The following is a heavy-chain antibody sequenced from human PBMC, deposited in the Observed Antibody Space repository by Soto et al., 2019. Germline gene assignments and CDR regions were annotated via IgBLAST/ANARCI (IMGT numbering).Heavy chain of an antibody. V-gene: IGHV3-33*01. CDR2: IWNDGSNK. CDR3: ARDYAIFGVVIMGGMDV. J-gene: IGHJ6*02. Sequence: GGSLRLSCAASGFTFSSYGMHWVRQAPGKGLEWVAVIWNDGSNKYYADSVKGRFTISRDNSKNTLYLQMNSLRAEDTAVYYCARDYAIFGVVIMGGMDVGGQETTVTVSS. D-gene: IGHD3-3*01. CDR1: GFTFSSYG.